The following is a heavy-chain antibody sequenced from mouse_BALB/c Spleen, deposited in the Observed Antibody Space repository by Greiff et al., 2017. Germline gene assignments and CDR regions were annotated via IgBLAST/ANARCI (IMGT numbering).Heavy chain of an antibody. V-gene: IGHV1-55*01. CDR3: ARYWYGYDEFPLFDY. D-gene: IGHD2-2*01. J-gene: IGHJ2*01. Sequence: QVQLQQPGAELVKPGTSVKLSCKASGYNFTSYWINWVKLRPGQGLEWIGDIYPGSGSTNYNEKFKSKATLTVDTSSSTAYMQLSSLASEDSALYYSARYWYGYDEFPLFDYWGQGTTLTVSS. CDR2: IYPGSGST. CDR1: GYNFTSYW.